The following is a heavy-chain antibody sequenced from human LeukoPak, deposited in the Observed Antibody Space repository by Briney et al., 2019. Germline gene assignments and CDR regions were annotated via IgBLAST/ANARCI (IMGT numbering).Heavy chain of an antibody. CDR2: MNPNSGNT. CDR1: GYTFTSYD. D-gene: IGHD1-26*01. Sequence: ASVKVSCKASGYTFTSYDINWVRQATGQGLEWMGWMNPNSGNTGYAQKFQGRVTMTRDMSTSADYMELSSLRSEDTAIYYCARDNSVGDNAWWFDPWGQGTLVTVSS. J-gene: IGHJ5*02. V-gene: IGHV1-8*01. CDR3: ARDNSVGDNAWWFDP.